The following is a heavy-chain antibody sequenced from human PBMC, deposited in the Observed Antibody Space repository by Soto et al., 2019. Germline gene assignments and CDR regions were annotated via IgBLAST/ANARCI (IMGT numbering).Heavy chain of an antibody. J-gene: IGHJ6*02. Sequence: HPGGSLRLSCAASGFTFSTYAMSWVRQAPGKGLEWVSAINDGGGTTFYADSVKGRFTISRDNSKNTLYLQMNTLRDDDAAVYYCVKDINPGFGESFYYYYYGMDVWGQGTTVTVSS. V-gene: IGHV3-23*01. CDR1: GFTFSTYA. CDR3: VKDINPGFGESFYYYYYGMDV. CDR2: INDGGGTT. D-gene: IGHD3-10*01.